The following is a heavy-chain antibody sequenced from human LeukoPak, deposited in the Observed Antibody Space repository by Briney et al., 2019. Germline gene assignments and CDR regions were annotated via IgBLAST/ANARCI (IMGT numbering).Heavy chain of an antibody. J-gene: IGHJ5*02. D-gene: IGHD3-10*01. CDR1: GGSFSGYY. V-gene: IGHV4-34*01. CDR3: ARVQYYGSGSYYPNWFDP. CDR2: INHSGST. Sequence: SETLSLTCAVYGGSFSGYYWSWIRQPPGKGLEWIGEINHSGSTNYNPSLKSRVTISVDTSKNQFSLKLSSVTAANTAVYYCARVQYYGSGSYYPNWFDPXGQGTXXXVSS.